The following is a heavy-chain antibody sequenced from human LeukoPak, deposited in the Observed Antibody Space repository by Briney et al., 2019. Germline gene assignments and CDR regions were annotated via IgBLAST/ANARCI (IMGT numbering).Heavy chain of an antibody. CDR1: GGSFSGYY. V-gene: IGHV4-34*01. J-gene: IGHJ4*02. D-gene: IGHD3-3*01. CDR3: ARGRNNYDFWSGYYAYYFDY. CDR2: INHSGST. Sequence: SETLSLTCAVYGGSFSGYYWSWIRQPPGKGLEWIGEINHSGSTNYNPSLKSRVTMSVDTSKNQFSLKLSSVTAADTAVYYCARGRNNYDFWSGYYAYYFDYWGQGTLVTVSS.